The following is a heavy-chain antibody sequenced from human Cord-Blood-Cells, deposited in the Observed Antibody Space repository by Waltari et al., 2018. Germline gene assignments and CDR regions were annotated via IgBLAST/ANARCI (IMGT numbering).Heavy chain of an antibody. V-gene: IGHV1-3*01. CDR1: GYTFTSYA. J-gene: IGHJ6*02. CDR3: ARTRPGGYCSSTSCYADYYYYGMDV. CDR2: INAGNGNT. Sequence: QVQLVQSGAEVKKPGASVKASCKASGYTFTSYAMHWVRQSPGQRLEWMGWINAGNGNTKYSQKFQGRVTITRDTSASTAYMELSSLRSEDTAVYYCARTRPGGYCSSTSCYADYYYYGMDVWGQGTTVTVSS. D-gene: IGHD2-2*01.